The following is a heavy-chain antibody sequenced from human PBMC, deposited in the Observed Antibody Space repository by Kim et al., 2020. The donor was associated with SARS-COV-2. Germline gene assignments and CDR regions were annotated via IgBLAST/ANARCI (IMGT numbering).Heavy chain of an antibody. Sequence: ASVKVSCKASGYTFTSYDINWVRQATGQGLEWMGWMNPNSGNTGYAQKFQGRVTMTRNTSISTAYMELSSLRSEDTAVYYCARGSDIVVVPAAYGMDVWGQGTTVTVSS. CDR1: GYTFTSYD. V-gene: IGHV1-8*01. J-gene: IGHJ6*02. CDR3: ARGSDIVVVPAAYGMDV. D-gene: IGHD2-2*01. CDR2: MNPNSGNT.